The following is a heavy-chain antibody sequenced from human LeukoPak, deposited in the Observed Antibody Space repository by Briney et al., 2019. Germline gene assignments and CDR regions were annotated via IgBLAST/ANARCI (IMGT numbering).Heavy chain of an antibody. D-gene: IGHD3-10*01. CDR1: GFSFSSYA. V-gene: IGHV3-23*01. CDR2: ISGDGTRT. CDR3: AKWPAGAMDYFDY. Sequence: GGSLRLSCAASGFSFSSYAMTWARQAPVKGLEWVSAISGDGTRTYYADSVKGRFTISRDNSKNTLYLEMSGLRVEDTAIYYCAKWPAGAMDYFDYWGQGTLVTVSS. J-gene: IGHJ4*02.